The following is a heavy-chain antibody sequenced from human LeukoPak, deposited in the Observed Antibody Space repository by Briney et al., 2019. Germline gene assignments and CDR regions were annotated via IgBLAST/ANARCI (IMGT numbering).Heavy chain of an antibody. CDR3: ARGSPLGGN. CDR1: GGSIRSSYYY. J-gene: IGHJ4*02. CDR2: IYDSGST. V-gene: IGHV4-39*01. Sequence: SETLSLTCTVSGGSIRSSYYYWGWIRQPPGKGLEWIGSIYDSGSTYYSPSLKSRVTISVDTSKNQFSLKLNSVTAADTAVYYCARGSPLGGNWGQGTLVTVSS.